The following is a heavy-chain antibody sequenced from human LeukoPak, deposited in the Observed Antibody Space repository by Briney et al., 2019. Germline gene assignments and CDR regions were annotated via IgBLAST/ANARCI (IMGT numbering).Heavy chain of an antibody. J-gene: IGHJ4*02. Sequence: PSEILSLTCTVSGGSISSSSYYWGWIRQPPGKGLEWIGSIYYSGSTYYNPSLKSRVTISVDTSKNQFSLKLSSVTAADTAVYYCARLDSNYYDSSGYFDYWGQGTLVTVSS. CDR3: ARLDSNYYDSSGYFDY. CDR1: GGSISSSSYY. V-gene: IGHV4-39*01. D-gene: IGHD3-22*01. CDR2: IYYSGST.